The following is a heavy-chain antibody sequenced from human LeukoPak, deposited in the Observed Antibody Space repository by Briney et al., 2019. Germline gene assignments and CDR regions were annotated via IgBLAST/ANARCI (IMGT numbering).Heavy chain of an antibody. D-gene: IGHD3-10*01. CDR3: ARDRLTYYYGSGWED. J-gene: IGHJ4*02. V-gene: IGHV4-39*07. CDR1: GGSISSNNYY. CDR2: IYYSGNT. Sequence: KPSETLSLTCTVSGGSISSNNYYWGWIRQTPGKGLEWIGSIYYSGNTNYNPSLKSRVTISVHTSKNQFSLKLSSVTAADTAVYYCARDRLTYYYGSGWEDWGQGTLVTVSS.